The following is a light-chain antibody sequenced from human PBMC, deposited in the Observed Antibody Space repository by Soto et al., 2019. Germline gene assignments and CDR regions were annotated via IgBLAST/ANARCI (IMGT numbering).Light chain of an antibody. CDR3: QQSYSLLT. J-gene: IGKJ1*01. V-gene: IGKV1-39*01. Sequence: DIQMTQSPSSLSASVGDRVTINCRASQSISRYLNWYQHKPGKAPSLLIQAASSLQSGVPSRFSGSGSGTDFTLTITGLQPEYCATYYCQQSYSLLTFGQGTKVEIK. CDR1: QSISRY. CDR2: AAS.